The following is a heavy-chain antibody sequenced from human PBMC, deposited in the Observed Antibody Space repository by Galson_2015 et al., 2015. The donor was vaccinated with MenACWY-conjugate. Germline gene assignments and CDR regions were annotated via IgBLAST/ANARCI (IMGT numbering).Heavy chain of an antibody. CDR2: IDWDDDK. Sequence: PALVKPPQTLTLTCTFSGFSLSTSGMCVSWIRQPPGKALEWLALIDWDDDKYYSTSLKTRLTISKDTSKNQVVLTMTNMDPVDTATYYCARQRWLQEQPDYWGQGTLVTVSS. CDR1: GFSLSTSGMC. J-gene: IGHJ4*02. V-gene: IGHV2-70*01. D-gene: IGHD5-24*01. CDR3: ARQRWLQEQPDY.